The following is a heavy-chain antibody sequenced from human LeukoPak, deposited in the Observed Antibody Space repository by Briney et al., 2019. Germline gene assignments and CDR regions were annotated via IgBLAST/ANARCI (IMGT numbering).Heavy chain of an antibody. V-gene: IGHV4-59*01. J-gene: IGHJ4*02. CDR3: ARRGSCSWWVFDY. CDR1: GGSISSYY. D-gene: IGHD2-15*01. Sequence: SETLSLTCTVSGGSISSYYWSWIRQPPGKGLEWIGYIYYSGSTNYNPSLKSRVTISVDTSKNQFSLKLSSVTAADTAAYYCARRGSCSWWVFDYWGQGTLVTVSS. CDR2: IYYSGST.